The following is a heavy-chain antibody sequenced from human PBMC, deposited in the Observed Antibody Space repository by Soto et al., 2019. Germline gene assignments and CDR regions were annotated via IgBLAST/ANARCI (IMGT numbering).Heavy chain of an antibody. J-gene: IGHJ4*02. CDR3: VRVGVGIGNHFDS. CDR2: IHYSGRT. D-gene: IGHD1-26*01. Sequence: TSETLSLTCSVSNGSISGFYWTWIRQPPGKILEWIGYIHYSGRTDYNPSLTSRATMSVDTSKNQFSLNLKSITAADTAVYYCVRVGVGIGNHFDSWGRGTLVTVSS. V-gene: IGHV4-59*12. CDR1: NGSISGFY.